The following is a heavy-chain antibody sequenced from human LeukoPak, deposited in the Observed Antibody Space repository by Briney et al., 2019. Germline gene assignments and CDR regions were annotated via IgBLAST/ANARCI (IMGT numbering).Heavy chain of an antibody. V-gene: IGHV3-30*18. J-gene: IGHJ5*02. CDR2: ISFDGSNK. CDR3: AKGGEKYNYGHWFDP. CDR1: GFSFSSCG. Sequence: PGGSLRLSCAAAGFSFSSCGMHWVRQAPGRGLEWVAVISFDGSNKNYADSVKGRFTISRGNSKNTLHLQMNSPRVEDTAVYYCAKGGEKYNYGHWFDPWGQGTLVIVSS. D-gene: IGHD5-18*01.